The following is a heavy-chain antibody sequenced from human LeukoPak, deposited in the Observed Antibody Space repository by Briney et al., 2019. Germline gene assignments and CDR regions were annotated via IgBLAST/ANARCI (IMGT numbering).Heavy chain of an antibody. D-gene: IGHD2-8*01. CDR1: GFSLSTYGMG. CDR2: IFWNDDK. CDR3: AHRPFCTNGFCFALKWFDP. J-gene: IGHJ5*02. Sequence: SGPTLVNPTQTLTLTCTFSGFSLSTYGMGVGWIRQPPGKALEWLAVIFWNDDKYYSPSLKSRLTITKDTSKNLVVLEMTNMDPVDTATYFCAHRPFCTNGFCFALKWFDPWGQGALVTVSS. V-gene: IGHV2-5*01.